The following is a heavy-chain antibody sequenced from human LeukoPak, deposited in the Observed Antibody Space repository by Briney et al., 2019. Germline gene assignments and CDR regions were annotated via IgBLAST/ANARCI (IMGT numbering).Heavy chain of an antibody. J-gene: IGHJ6*02. Sequence: GGSLRLSCATSGFTFSSNYMSWVRQAPGKGLEGVSVIYSGGSTYYADSVKGRFTISRDNSKNTLYLQMSSLRAEDTAVYYCARDGTTSPYYYGMDVWGQGTTVTVSS. CDR2: IYSGGST. V-gene: IGHV3-53*01. CDR3: ARDGTTSPYYYGMDV. CDR1: GFTFSSNY. D-gene: IGHD1-7*01.